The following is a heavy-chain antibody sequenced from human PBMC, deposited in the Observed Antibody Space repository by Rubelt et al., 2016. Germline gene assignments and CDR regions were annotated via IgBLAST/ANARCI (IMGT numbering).Heavy chain of an antibody. J-gene: IGHJ4*02. CDR3: ARDQLRYCSSTSTRCYAYFDH. CDR2: IWYDGSNK. D-gene: IGHD2-2*01. Sequence: GKGLEWVAVIWYDGSNKYYADSVKGRFTISRDNSKNTLYLQMNSLRAEDTAVYYCARDQLRYCSSTSTRCYAYFDHWGQGTLVTVSS. V-gene: IGHV3-33*01.